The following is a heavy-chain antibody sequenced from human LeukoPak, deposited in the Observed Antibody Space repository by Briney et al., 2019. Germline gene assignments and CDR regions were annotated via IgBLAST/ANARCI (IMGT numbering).Heavy chain of an antibody. CDR2: MFSGGST. Sequence: GGSLRLSCAGSGFTVRSTFMSWVRQAPGKGLEWVSAMFSGGSTYYADSVKGRFTISRDSPKDTLHLQMNSLRVDDTAVYYCCGWEDPFGYWGQGTPVTVSS. D-gene: IGHD6-19*01. J-gene: IGHJ4*02. CDR1: GFTVRSTF. V-gene: IGHV3-53*01. CDR3: CGWEDPFGY.